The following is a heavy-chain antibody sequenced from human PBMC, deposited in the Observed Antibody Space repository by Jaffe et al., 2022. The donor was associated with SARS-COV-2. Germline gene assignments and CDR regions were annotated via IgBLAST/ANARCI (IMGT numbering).Heavy chain of an antibody. CDR2: MYYSVNT. V-gene: IGHV4-39*02. CDR1: GDSISSSSYY. Sequence: QLQLQESGPGLVKPSETLSLTCTVSGDSISSSSYYWGWIRQPPGKGLEWIGSMYYSVNTHYNPSLKSRVSISADTSKNQFSLKLSSVTAADTAVYYCARDMYSGSYYVDYWGQGTLVTVSS. D-gene: IGHD1-26*01. J-gene: IGHJ4*02. CDR3: ARDMYSGSYYVDY.